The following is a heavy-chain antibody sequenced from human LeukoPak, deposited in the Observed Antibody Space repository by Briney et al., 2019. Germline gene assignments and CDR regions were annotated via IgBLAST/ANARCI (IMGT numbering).Heavy chain of an antibody. CDR3: ARVPRSGSYSSY. CDR1: GGSISSSSYY. V-gene: IGHV4-39*07. Sequence: SETLSLTCTVSGGSISSSSYYWSWIRQPPGKGLEWIGEINHSGSTNYDPSLKSRVTISVDTSKNQFSLKLSSVTAADTAVYYCARVPRSGSYSSYWGQRTLVTVSS. CDR2: INHSGST. J-gene: IGHJ4*02. D-gene: IGHD1-26*01.